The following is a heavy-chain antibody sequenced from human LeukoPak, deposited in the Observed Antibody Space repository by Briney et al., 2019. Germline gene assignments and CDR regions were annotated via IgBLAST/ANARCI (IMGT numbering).Heavy chain of an antibody. V-gene: IGHV5-51*01. D-gene: IGHD2-8*02. J-gene: IGHJ4*02. CDR2: IYPIDSDI. CDR1: GYSFTSYW. Sequence: GESLKISCKGSGYSFTSYWIGWVRQMPGKGLEWMGIIYPIDSDIRYSPSFQGQVTISADKSISTAYLRWSSLKASDTAMYYCARLAASLSGSAAFDYWGQGTLVTVSS. CDR3: ARLAASLSGSAAFDY.